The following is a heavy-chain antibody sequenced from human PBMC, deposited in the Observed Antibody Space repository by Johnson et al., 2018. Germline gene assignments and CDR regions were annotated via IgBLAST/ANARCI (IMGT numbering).Heavy chain of an antibody. CDR3: AREEGAYGDPTS. CDR1: GFTFSSYW. Sequence: ERLGESGGGLVQHGGSLSLSCAASGFTFSSYWMRWVRQAPGKGLEWVANIKHDGSETYDVDSVKGRFIIARDNAKNSLYLQMNSLRAEDTAVYYCAREEGAYGDPTSWGQGTMVTVSS. J-gene: IGHJ3*01. V-gene: IGHV3-7*01. CDR2: IKHDGSET. D-gene: IGHD4-17*01.